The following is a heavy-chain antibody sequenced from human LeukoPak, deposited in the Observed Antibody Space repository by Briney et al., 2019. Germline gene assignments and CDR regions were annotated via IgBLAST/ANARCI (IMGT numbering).Heavy chain of an antibody. J-gene: IGHJ4*02. CDR3: ARTPIAAAGSAYFDY. V-gene: IGHV3-7*01. CDR1: GFTFSSYW. CDR2: IKQDGSEK. D-gene: IGHD6-13*01. Sequence: GGSLRLSCAASGFTFSSYWMSWFRQAPGKGLEWVANIKQDGSEKYYVDSVKGRFTIYRDNAKNSLYLQMNSLRAEDTAVYYCARTPIAAAGSAYFDYWGQGTLVTVSS.